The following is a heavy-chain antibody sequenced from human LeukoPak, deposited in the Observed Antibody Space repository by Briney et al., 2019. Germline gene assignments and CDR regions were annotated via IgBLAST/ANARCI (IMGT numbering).Heavy chain of an antibody. CDR1: GFTFSSYG. CDR2: ISYDGSNK. V-gene: IGHV3-30*03. Sequence: GGSLRLSCAASGFTFSSYGMHWVRQAPGKGLEWVAVISYDGSNKYYADSVKGRFTISRDNSKNTLYLQMNSLRAEDTAVYYCASEPISVAIRWGQGTLVTVSS. J-gene: IGHJ4*02. D-gene: IGHD6-19*01. CDR3: ASEPISVAIR.